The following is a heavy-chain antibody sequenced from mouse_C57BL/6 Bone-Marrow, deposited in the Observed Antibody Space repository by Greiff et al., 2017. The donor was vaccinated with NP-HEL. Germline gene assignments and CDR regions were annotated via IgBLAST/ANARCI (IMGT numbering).Heavy chain of an antibody. CDR3: AREGGLRRRTYAMDY. J-gene: IGHJ4*01. CDR1: GFTFSDYS. CDR2: INYDGSST. D-gene: IGHD2-4*01. V-gene: IGHV5-16*01. Sequence: EVKLVESEGGLVQPGSSMKLSCTASGFTFSDYSMAWVRQVPEKGLEWVANINYDGSSTYYLDSLKGRFIISRDNAKNILYLQMSSLKSEDTATYYCAREGGLRRRTYAMDYWGQGTSVTVSS.